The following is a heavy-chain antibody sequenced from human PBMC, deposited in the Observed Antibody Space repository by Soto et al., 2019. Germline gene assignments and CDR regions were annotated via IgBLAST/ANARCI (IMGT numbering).Heavy chain of an antibody. CDR2: ISSSSSTI. D-gene: IGHD3-22*01. Sequence: LTCAASGFTFSSYSMNWVRQAPGKGLEWVSYISSSSSTIYYADSVKGRFTISRDNAKNSLYLQMNSLRDEDTAVYYCARDSYYYDSSGYPDAFDIWGQGTMVTVSS. CDR1: GFTFSSYS. CDR3: ARDSYYYDSSGYPDAFDI. J-gene: IGHJ3*02. V-gene: IGHV3-48*02.